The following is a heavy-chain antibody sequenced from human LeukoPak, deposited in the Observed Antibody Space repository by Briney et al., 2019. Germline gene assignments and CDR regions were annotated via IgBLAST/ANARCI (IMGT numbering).Heavy chain of an antibody. CDR3: AKKLIMVVTDYYYYMDV. V-gene: IGHV3-23*01. Sequence: EGSLRLSCAASGFTFSSYAMSWVRQAPGKGLEWVSAISGSGGSTYYADSVKGRFTISRDNSKNTLYLQMNSLRAEDTAVYYCAKKLIMVVTDYYYYMDVWGKGTTVTVSS. J-gene: IGHJ6*03. D-gene: IGHD4-23*01. CDR1: GFTFSSYA. CDR2: ISGSGGST.